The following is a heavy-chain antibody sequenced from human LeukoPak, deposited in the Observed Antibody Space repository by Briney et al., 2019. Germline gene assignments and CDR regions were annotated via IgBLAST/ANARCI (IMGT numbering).Heavy chain of an antibody. CDR1: GFTFSSYD. D-gene: IGHD3-22*01. J-gene: IGHJ4*02. Sequence: GGSLRLSCAASGFTFSSYDMHWVRQATGKGLEWVSAIGTAGDTYYPGSVKGRFTISRENAKNSLYLQMNSLRAEDTAVYYCATPLRGYYYDSSGPPDYWGQGTLVTVSS. CDR3: ATPLRGYYYDSSGPPDY. CDR2: IGTAGDT. V-gene: IGHV3-13*01.